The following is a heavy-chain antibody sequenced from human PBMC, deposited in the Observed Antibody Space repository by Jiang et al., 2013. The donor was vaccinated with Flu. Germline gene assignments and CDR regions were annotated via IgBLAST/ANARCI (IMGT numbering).Heavy chain of an antibody. V-gene: IGHV3-30-3*01. D-gene: IGHD3-3*01. CDR1: GFTFSSYA. J-gene: IGHJ4*02. CDR2: ISYDGSNK. CDR3: ARGGITIFGVVGYYFDY. Sequence: QLVESGGGVVQPGRSLRLSCAASGFTFSSYAMHWVRQAPGKGLEWVAVISYDGSNKYYADSVKGRFTISRDNSKNTLYLQMNSLRAEDTAVYYCARGGITIFGVVGYYFDYWGQGTLVTVSS.